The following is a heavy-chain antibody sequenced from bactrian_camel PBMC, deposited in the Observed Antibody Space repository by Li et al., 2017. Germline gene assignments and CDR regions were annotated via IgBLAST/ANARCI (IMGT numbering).Heavy chain of an antibody. D-gene: IGHD2*01. CDR2: CNAVGTPT. J-gene: IGHJ4*01. V-gene: IGHV3S1*01. Sequence: HVQLVESGGGLVQTAGSLRLSCATSGFTFSHAGMSWVRQAPGKEVEWIAACNAVGTPTYYADSVKGRFTISKDNAMNTLYLQLSNLKTEDTAMYYCAVFSPTRAYNNPRSQGTQVTVS. CDR1: GFTFSHAG.